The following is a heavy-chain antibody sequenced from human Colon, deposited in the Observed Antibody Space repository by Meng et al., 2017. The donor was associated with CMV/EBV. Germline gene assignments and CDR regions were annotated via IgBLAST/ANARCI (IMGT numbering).Heavy chain of an antibody. D-gene: IGHD2/OR15-2a*01. CDR3: AKAHDIVISRGMDV. V-gene: IGHV3-30*02. CDR1: GFTFSSYG. CDR2: IQYDGSDA. J-gene: IGHJ6*02. Sequence: GESLKISCAASGFTFSSYGMHWVRQAPGKGLEWLSFIQYDGSDAYYADSVKGRFTVSRDNSQNTMYLQMNSLRVEDSAVYYCAKAHDIVISRGMDVWGQGTPVTVSS.